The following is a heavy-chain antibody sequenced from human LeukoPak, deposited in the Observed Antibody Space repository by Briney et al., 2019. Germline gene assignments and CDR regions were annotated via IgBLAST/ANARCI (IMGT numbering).Heavy chain of an antibody. D-gene: IGHD6-13*01. CDR2: IYPGDSDT. V-gene: IGHV5-51*01. J-gene: IGHJ5*02. Sequence: GESLKTSCKGSGYSFTSYWIGWVRQMPGKGLEWMGIIYPGDSDTRYSPSFQGQVTISADKSISTAYLQWSSLKASDTAMYYCARLIREGAAADNPFDPWGQGTLVTVSS. CDR3: ARLIREGAAADNPFDP. CDR1: GYSFTSYW.